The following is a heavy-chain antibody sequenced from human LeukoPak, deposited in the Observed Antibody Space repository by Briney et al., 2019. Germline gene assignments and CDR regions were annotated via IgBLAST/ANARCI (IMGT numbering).Heavy chain of an antibody. D-gene: IGHD5-12*01. V-gene: IGHV1-3*01. J-gene: IGHJ4*02. CDR1: GYTFTSYA. Sequence: ASVKVSCKASGYTFTSYAMHWVRQAPRQRLEWMGWINAGNGNTKYSQKFQGRVTITRDTSASTAYMELSSLRSEDTAMYYCARDSSGGYAVDYWGQGTLVTVSS. CDR2: INAGNGNT. CDR3: ARDSSGGYAVDY.